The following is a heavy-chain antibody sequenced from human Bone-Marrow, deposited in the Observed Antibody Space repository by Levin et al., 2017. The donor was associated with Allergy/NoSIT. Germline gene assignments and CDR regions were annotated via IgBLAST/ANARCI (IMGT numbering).Heavy chain of an antibody. CDR2: IFYSGDT. CDR3: ARATCRGATCHSVYYYYMDV. J-gene: IGHJ6*03. D-gene: IGHD2-15*01. Sequence: SETLSLTCNVSGDSVSNGAYFWSWVREHPEKGLEWIGYIFYSGDTYYNPSLKSRVTMSVDTSENQFSLRVRSVTAADTAVYYCARATCRGATCHSVYYYYMDVWGKGTTVTVSS. CDR1: GDSVSNGAYF. V-gene: IGHV4-31*03.